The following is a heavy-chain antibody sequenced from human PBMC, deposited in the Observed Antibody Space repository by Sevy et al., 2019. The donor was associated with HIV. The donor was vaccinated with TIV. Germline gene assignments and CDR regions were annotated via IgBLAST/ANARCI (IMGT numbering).Heavy chain of an antibody. CDR3: ARGEGYSSGWYRT. CDR1: GFTFSSYW. D-gene: IGHD6-19*01. J-gene: IGHJ5*02. V-gene: IGHV3-74*01. CDR2: INSDGSST. Sequence: GGSLRLSCAASGFTFSSYWMHWVHQAPGKGLVWVSRINSDGSSTSYADSVKGRFTISRDNAKNTLYLQMNSLRAEDTAVYYCARGEGYSSGWYRTWGQGTLVTVSS.